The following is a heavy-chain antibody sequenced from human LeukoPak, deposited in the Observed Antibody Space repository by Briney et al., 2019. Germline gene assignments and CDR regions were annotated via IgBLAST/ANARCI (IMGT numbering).Heavy chain of an antibody. V-gene: IGHV4-59*01. Sequence: SETLSLTCTVSGGSISTYYWNWIRQPPGEGLEWIGYIYYSGSTSYNPSLKSRVTISVDTSKIQFSLKLTSVTAADTAVYYCARGRIAVALTGAFDIWGQGTMVSVSP. D-gene: IGHD6-19*01. CDR2: IYYSGST. CDR1: GGSISTYY. CDR3: ARGRIAVALTGAFDI. J-gene: IGHJ3*02.